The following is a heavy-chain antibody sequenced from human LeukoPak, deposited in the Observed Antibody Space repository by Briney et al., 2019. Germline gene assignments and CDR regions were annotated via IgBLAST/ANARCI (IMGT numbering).Heavy chain of an antibody. CDR1: GDSVSSNSVI. V-gene: IGHV6-1*01. J-gene: IGHJ5*02. D-gene: IGHD2-2*01. CDR3: ARRLTQYDCFDP. Sequence: SQTLSLTCAISGDSVSSNSVIWNCIRQSPSRGLEWLGRTYYRSTWYNDYAVSVRGRITVNPDTSKNQFSLHLNSVTPEDTAVYYCARRLTQYDCFDPWGQGILVTVSS. CDR2: TYYRSTWYN.